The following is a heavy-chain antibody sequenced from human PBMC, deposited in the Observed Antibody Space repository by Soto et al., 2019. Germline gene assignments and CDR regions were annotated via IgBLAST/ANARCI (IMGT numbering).Heavy chain of an antibody. CDR1: GGSISSSSYY. J-gene: IGHJ3*02. D-gene: IGHD3-22*01. Sequence: PSETLSLTCTVSGGSISSSSYYWGWILQPPGKGLEWIGSIYYSVSTYYNPSLKSRVTISVDTSKNQFSLKLSSVTAADTAVYYCARSVLNYYESGGYYYLSHAFDSSGQRAKVT. CDR3: ARSVLNYYESGGYYYLSHAFDS. CDR2: IYYSVST. V-gene: IGHV4-39*01.